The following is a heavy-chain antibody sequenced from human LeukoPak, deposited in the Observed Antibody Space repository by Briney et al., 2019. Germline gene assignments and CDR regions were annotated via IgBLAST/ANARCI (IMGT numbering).Heavy chain of an antibody. D-gene: IGHD6-19*01. V-gene: IGHV1-18*01. CDR3: ATQYSSGWYMDY. CDR2: ISAYSGNT. Sequence: GASVKVSCKASGYTFTSYGISWVRQAPGQGLEWMGWISAYSGNTNYAQKLQGRVTMTTDTSTSTAYMELRSLRSDDTAVYYCATQYSSGWYMDYWGQGTLVTVSS. CDR1: GYTFTSYG. J-gene: IGHJ4*02.